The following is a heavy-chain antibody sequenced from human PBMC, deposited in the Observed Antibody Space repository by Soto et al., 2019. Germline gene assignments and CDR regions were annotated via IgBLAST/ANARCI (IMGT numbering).Heavy chain of an antibody. CDR3: AKTDQSGYWPPSWFDP. CDR2: ISGSGGST. CDR1: GFTFSSYA. Sequence: EVQLLESGGGLVQPGGSLRLSCAASGFTFSSYAMSWVRQAPGKGLEWVSAISGSGGSTYYADSVKGRFTISRDNSKNTLYLQMNSLRAEDTAVYYCAKTDQSGYWPPSWFDPWGQGTLVTVSS. V-gene: IGHV3-23*01. J-gene: IGHJ5*02. D-gene: IGHD3-22*01.